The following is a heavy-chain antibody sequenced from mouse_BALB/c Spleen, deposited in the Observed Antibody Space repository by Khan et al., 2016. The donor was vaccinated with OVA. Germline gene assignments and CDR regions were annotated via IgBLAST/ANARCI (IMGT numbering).Heavy chain of an antibody. V-gene: IGHV1-69*02. J-gene: IGHJ3*01. CDR1: GYTFTNSW. CDR3: TREGFDGSSFAY. CDR2: IYPSDSYI. D-gene: IGHD2-3*01. Sequence: VQLQESGTELVRPGASVKLSCKASGYTFTNSWINWVKQRPGQGLEWIGNIYPSDSYINYNQKFRDKATLTVDKSSTTAYMHLSSPTSEDSAVYYGTREGFDGSSFAYWGQGTLVTVSA.